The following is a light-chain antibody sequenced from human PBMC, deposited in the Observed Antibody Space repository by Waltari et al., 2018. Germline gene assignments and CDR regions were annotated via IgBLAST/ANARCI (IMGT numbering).Light chain of an antibody. V-gene: IGKV4-1*01. J-gene: IGKJ2*01. CDR3: QQYHSPPYT. CDR1: QSVLHSPVNKDY. Sequence: DIVMTQSPDSLAVSLGERATINCKSSQSVLHSPVNKDYLAWFQQRPGQPPKLLIYWASTRESGVPDRFSGSGSGTDFTLTISSLQAEDVAVYYCQQYHSPPYTFG. CDR2: WAS.